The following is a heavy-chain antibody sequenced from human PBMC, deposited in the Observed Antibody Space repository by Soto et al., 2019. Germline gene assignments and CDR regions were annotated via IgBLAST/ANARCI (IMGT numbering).Heavy chain of an antibody. CDR1: GGTFSSYA. V-gene: IGHV1-69*13. J-gene: IGHJ4*02. CDR2: IIPIFGTA. D-gene: IGHD5-18*01. CDR3: ARGEKRGYSYGNLDY. Sequence: SVKVSCKASGGTFSSYAISCVRQAPGQGLEWMGGIIPIFGTANYAQKFQGRVTITADESTSTAYMELSSLRSEDTAVYYCARGEKRGYSYGNLDYWGQGTLVTVSS.